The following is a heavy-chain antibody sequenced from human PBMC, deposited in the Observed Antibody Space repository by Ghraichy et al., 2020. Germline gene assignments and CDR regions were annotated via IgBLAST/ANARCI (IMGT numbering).Heavy chain of an antibody. CDR3: ARDQESGPDVLRYFDWSGYGMDV. V-gene: IGHV7-4-1*02. CDR2: INTNTGNP. Sequence: ASVKVSCKASGYTFTSYAMNWVRQAPGQGLEWMGWINTNTGNPTYAQGFTGRFVFSLDTSVSTAYLQISSLKAEVTAVYYCARDQESGPDVLRYFDWSGYGMDVWGQGTTVTVSS. J-gene: IGHJ6*02. D-gene: IGHD3-9*01. CDR1: GYTFTSYA.